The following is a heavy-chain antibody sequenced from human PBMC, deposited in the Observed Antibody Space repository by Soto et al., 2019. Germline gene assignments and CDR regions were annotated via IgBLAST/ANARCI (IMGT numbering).Heavy chain of an antibody. CDR3: ARAHRTDVYALDT. CDR2: ISGYNDNT. D-gene: IGHD2-8*01. J-gene: IGHJ3*02. CDR1: GYTFTNYG. Sequence: QLQLVQSGAEVKKPGASVKVSCKASGYTFTNYGISWVRQAPGQGLEWMGWISGYNDNTNYAQELQSRVTMTTDTSTNTAYMELRSLTSDDTAVYYCARAHRTDVYALDTWGQGTMVTVPS. V-gene: IGHV1-18*01.